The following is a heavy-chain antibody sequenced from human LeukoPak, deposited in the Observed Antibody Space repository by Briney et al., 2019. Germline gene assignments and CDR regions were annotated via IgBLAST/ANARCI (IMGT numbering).Heavy chain of an antibody. J-gene: IGHJ4*02. Sequence: RGSLRLSCAASGFTFSSYAMSWVRQAPGKGLEWVSAISGSGGGTYYADSVKGRFTISRDNSKNTLYLQMNSLRAEDTAVYYCAKDFSSGWYVAFDYWGQGTLVTVSS. V-gene: IGHV3-23*01. CDR2: ISGSGGGT. CDR1: GFTFSSYA. D-gene: IGHD6-19*01. CDR3: AKDFSSGWYVAFDY.